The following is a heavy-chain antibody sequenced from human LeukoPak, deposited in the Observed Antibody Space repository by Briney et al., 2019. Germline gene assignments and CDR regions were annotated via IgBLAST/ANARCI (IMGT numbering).Heavy chain of an antibody. V-gene: IGHV1-8*01. J-gene: IGHJ5*02. Sequence: ASVKVPCKASGYTFTSYDINWVRQATGQGLEWMGWMNPNSGNTGYAQKFQGRVTMTRNASISTAYMELSSLRSEDTAVYYCARGQFRYYYGSGRRTRVGWFDPWGQGTLVTVSS. CDR3: ARGQFRYYYGSGRRTRVGWFDP. CDR2: MNPNSGNT. CDR1: GYTFTSYD. D-gene: IGHD3-10*01.